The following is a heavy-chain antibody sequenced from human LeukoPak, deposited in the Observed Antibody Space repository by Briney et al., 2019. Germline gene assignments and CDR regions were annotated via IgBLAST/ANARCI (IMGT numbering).Heavy chain of an antibody. Sequence: SETLSLTCAVYGGSFSGYYWSWIRQPPGTGLEWIAEINHIETTDYNPSLKSRVTISVDTSKNQFSLKLSSVTAADTAVYYCARFSYSGSYHDTFDIWGQGTMVTVSS. CDR1: GGSFSGYY. J-gene: IGHJ3*02. CDR3: ARFSYSGSYHDTFDI. D-gene: IGHD1-26*01. V-gene: IGHV4-34*01. CDR2: INHIETT.